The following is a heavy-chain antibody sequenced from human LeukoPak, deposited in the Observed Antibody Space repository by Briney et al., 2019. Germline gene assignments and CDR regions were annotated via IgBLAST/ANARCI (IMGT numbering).Heavy chain of an antibody. CDR3: ARVSGIAVAGNDAFDI. CDR2: ISAYNGNT. Sequence: ASVKVSCRASGYTFTSYGISWVRQAPGQGLEWMGWISAYNGNTNYAQKLQGRVTMTTDTSTSTAYMELRCLRSDDTAVYYCARVSGIAVAGNDAFDIWGQGTMVTVSS. V-gene: IGHV1-18*01. D-gene: IGHD6-19*01. CDR1: GYTFTSYG. J-gene: IGHJ3*02.